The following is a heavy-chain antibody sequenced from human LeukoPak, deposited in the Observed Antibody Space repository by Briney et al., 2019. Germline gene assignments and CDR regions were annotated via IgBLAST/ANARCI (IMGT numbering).Heavy chain of an antibody. J-gene: IGHJ4*02. CDR3: ASLGVPAAIHYFDY. D-gene: IGHD2-2*01. CDR2: IYYSGST. CDR1: GGSISSGGYY. V-gene: IGHV4-31*03. Sequence: SETLSLTCIVSGGSISSGGYYWSWIRQHPGKGLEWIGYIYYSGSTYYNPSLKSRVTISVDTSKNQFSLKLSSVTAADTAVYYCASLGVPAAIHYFDYWGQGTLVTVSS.